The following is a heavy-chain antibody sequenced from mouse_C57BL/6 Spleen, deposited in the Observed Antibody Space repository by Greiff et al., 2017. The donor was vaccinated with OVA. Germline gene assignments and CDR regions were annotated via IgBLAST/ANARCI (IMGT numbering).Heavy chain of an antibody. D-gene: IGHD1-1*01. J-gene: IGHJ4*01. CDR1: GFSLTSYG. V-gene: IGHV2-2*01. CDR3: ARPYYYGSSYAMDY. CDR2: IWSGGST. Sequence: VQLKESGPGLVQPSHSLSITCTVSGFSLTSYGVHWVRQSPGKGLEWLGVIWSGGSTDYNAAFISRLSISKDNSKSQVFFKMNSLQADDAAIYCGARPYYYGSSYAMDYWGQGTSVTVSS.